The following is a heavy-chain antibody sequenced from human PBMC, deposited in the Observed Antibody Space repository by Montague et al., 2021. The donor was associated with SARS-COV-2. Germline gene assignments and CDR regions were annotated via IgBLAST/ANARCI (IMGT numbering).Heavy chain of an antibody. D-gene: IGHD2-8*01. V-gene: IGHV4-59*01. CDR3: ATQLCTNGVCENWFDP. J-gene: IGHJ5*02. CDR1: GGSISSYY. CDR2: IYYSGST. Sequence: SETLSLTCTVSGGSISSYYWSWIRQPPGKGLEWIGYIYYSGSTNYNPSLKSRVTISVDTSKNQFSLKLSSVTAADTAVYYCATQLCTNGVCENWFDPWGQGTLVTVSS.